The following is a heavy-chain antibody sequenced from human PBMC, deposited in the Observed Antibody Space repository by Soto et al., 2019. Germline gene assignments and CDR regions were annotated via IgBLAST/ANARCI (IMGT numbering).Heavy chain of an antibody. CDR3: ALKRGGGSYSSPLDY. J-gene: IGHJ4*02. CDR1: GFTFSSYA. V-gene: IGHV3-23*01. CDR2: ISGSGGST. D-gene: IGHD1-26*01. Sequence: EVQLLESGGGLVQPGGSLRLSCAASGFTFSSYAMSWVRQAPGKGLEWVSAISGSGGSTYYADSVKGRFTISRDNSKNTLYLQMNSLRAEDTAVYYCALKRGGGSYSSPLDYWGQGTLVTVSS.